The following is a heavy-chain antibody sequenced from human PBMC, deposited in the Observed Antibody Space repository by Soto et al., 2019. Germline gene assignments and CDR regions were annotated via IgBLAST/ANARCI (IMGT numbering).Heavy chain of an antibody. CDR2: IYSSENT. J-gene: IGHJ4*02. V-gene: IGHV4-39*07. CDR3: ARRWGAAFDY. CDR1: GGSVSSSSYS. Sequence: PSETLSLTCTVSGGSVSSSSYSWGWIRQSPRKGLEWIGTIYSSENTYYNPSLLSRVTISVDTSNNQFSLKLSSVTAADTAVYYCARRWGAAFDYWGQGTLVTVSS. D-gene: IGHD1-26*01.